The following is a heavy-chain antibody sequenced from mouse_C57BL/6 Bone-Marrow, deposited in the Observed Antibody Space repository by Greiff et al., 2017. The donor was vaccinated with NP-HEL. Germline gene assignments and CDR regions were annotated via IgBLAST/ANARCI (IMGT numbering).Heavy chain of an antibody. V-gene: IGHV1-81*01. CDR2: IYSRSGTT. D-gene: IGHD1-1*01. CDR3: ARRRIYYVSSWGFAY. CDR1: GYTFTSYG. Sequence: QVQLQQSGAELARPGASVKLSCKASGYTFTSYGISWVKQRTGQGLEWIGEIYSRSGTTYYNEKFKGKATMTAEKSSSTAYIELRSLISEDSAVYFCARRRIYYVSSWGFAYWGQGTLVTVSA. J-gene: IGHJ3*01.